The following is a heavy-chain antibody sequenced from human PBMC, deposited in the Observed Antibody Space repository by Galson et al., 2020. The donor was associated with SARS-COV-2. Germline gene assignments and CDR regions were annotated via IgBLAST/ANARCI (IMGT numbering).Heavy chain of an antibody. V-gene: IGHV4-31*03. CDR2: IYYSGST. Sequence: SQTLSLTCTVSGDSISSGGYYWNWIRQHPGKGLEWVGYIYYSGSTFYTYYNPSLKSRVTMSMDTSKNQFSLDLSSVTAADTAVYYCVRDVVRGFNPREAFFDYWGQGTLVTVSS. CDR3: VRDVVRGFNPREAFFDY. CDR1: GDSISSGGYY. D-gene: IGHD3-10*01. J-gene: IGHJ4*02.